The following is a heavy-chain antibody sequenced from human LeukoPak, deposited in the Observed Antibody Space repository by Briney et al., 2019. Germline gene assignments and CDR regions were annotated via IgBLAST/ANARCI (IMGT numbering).Heavy chain of an antibody. Sequence: SETLSLTCAVYGGSFSGYYWSWIRQPAGKGLEWIGRIYTSGSTNYNPSLKSRVTMSVDTSKNQFSLKLSSVTAADTAVYYCARDLGGGNGDWPYFDYWGQGTLVTVSS. J-gene: IGHJ4*02. CDR3: ARDLGGGNGDWPYFDY. CDR1: GGSFSGYY. CDR2: IYTSGST. V-gene: IGHV4-4*07. D-gene: IGHD4-17*01.